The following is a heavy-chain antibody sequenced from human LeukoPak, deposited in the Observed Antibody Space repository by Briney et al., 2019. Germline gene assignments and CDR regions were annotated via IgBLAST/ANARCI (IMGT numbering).Heavy chain of an antibody. J-gene: IGHJ6*03. CDR3: ASYDFWSGYSILYYYYYYMDV. D-gene: IGHD3-3*01. CDR2: IIPIFGTA. Sequence: GASVKVSCKASGYTFTSYYMHWVRQAPGRGLEWMGGIIPIFGTANYAQKFQGRVTITADKSTSTAYMELSSLRSEDTAVYYCASYDFWSGYSILYYYYYYMDVWGKGTTVTVSS. V-gene: IGHV1-69*06. CDR1: GYTFTSYY.